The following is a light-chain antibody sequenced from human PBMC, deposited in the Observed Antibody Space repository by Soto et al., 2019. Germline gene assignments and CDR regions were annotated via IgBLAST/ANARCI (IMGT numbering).Light chain of an antibody. J-gene: IGKJ4*01. V-gene: IGKV2-40*01. CDR2: TVS. CDR1: LSLLDSDDGNTY. Sequence: DIVMTQTPLSLPVTPGEPSSISFRSSLSLLDSDDGNTYLDWYLQKPGQSPQLLIYTVSYRASGVPDRFSGSGSGTDFTLKISRVEAEDVGVYYCMQRIEFPLTFGGGTKVDIK. CDR3: MQRIEFPLT.